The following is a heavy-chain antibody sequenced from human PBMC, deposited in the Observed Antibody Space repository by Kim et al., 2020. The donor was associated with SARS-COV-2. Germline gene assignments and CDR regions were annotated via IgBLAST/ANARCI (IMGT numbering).Heavy chain of an antibody. Sequence: SVKVSCKASGGTFSSYAISWVRQAPGQGLEWMGGIIPIFGTANYAQKFQGRVTITADESTSTAYMELSSLRSEDTAVYYCARGGDFWSGPWDYWGQGTLVTVSS. CDR3: ARGGDFWSGPWDY. J-gene: IGHJ4*02. CDR1: GGTFSSYA. D-gene: IGHD3-3*01. V-gene: IGHV1-69*13. CDR2: IIPIFGTA.